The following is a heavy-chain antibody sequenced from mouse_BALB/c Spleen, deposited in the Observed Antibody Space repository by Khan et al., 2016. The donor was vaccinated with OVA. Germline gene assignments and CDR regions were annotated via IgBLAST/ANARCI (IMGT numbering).Heavy chain of an antibody. CDR1: GFAFSNYD. Sequence: DVQLVESGGGLVRPGGSLKLACTASGFAFSNYDMSWVRQTPEKRLEWVAYISSGGDNTYSPDTVKGRFTISRDNAKNTLFLQMSSLKSDDTAIYYGTRRPGYFDVWGAGTTVTVSS. CDR2: ISSGGDNT. CDR3: TRRPGYFDV. J-gene: IGHJ1*01. V-gene: IGHV5-12-1*01.